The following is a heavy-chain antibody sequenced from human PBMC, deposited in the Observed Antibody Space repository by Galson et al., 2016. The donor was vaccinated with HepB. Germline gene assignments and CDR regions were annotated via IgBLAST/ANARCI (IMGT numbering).Heavy chain of an antibody. CDR2: IYPGDSDT. V-gene: IGHV5-51*01. Sequence: QSGAEVTKPGESLKISCKGSGYSFTSYWIGWVRQMPGKGLEWMGIIYPGDSDTRYSPSFQGQVTISAGKSISTAYLQWSSLKASDTAMYYFARHGDIVVVSLDYWGQGTLVTASS. CDR3: ARHGDIVVVSLDY. J-gene: IGHJ4*02. CDR1: GYSFTSYW. D-gene: IGHD2-2*01.